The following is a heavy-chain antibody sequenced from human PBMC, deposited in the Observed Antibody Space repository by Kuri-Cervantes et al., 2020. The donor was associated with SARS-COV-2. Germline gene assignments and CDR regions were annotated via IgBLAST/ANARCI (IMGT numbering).Heavy chain of an antibody. V-gene: IGHV1-2*02. J-gene: IGHJ3*02. Sequence: ASVKVSCKASGYTFTGYYMHWVRQAPGQGLEWMGWINPNSGGTNYAQKFQGRVTMTRDTSISTAYMELSRLRSDDTAVYYCAIDGELSGGAFDIWGPGTMVTVSS. CDR2: INPNSGGT. CDR1: GYTFTGYY. CDR3: AIDGELSGGAFDI. D-gene: IGHD2-21*01.